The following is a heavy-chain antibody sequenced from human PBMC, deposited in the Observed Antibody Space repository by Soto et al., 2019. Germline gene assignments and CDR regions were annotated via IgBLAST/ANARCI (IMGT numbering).Heavy chain of an antibody. CDR1: GYTFTSYG. CDR2: ISAYNGNT. Sequence: ASVKVSCKASGYTFTSYGISWVRQAPGQGLEWMGWISAYNGNTNYAQKLQGRVTMTTDTSTSTAYMELRSLRPDDTAVYYCARVSGGSYDDAFDIWGQGTMVTVSS. D-gene: IGHD1-26*01. V-gene: IGHV1-18*04. CDR3: ARVSGGSYDDAFDI. J-gene: IGHJ3*02.